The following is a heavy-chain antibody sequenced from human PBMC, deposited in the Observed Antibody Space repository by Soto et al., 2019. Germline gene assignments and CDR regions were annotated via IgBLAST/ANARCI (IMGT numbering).Heavy chain of an antibody. J-gene: IGHJ6*02. CDR3: ARDQIFTGPTMVRGVISPYYYYGMDV. D-gene: IGHD3-10*01. CDR1: GCSISSYY. CDR2: IYYSGST. V-gene: IGHV4-59*01. Sequence: PSETLSLTCTVSGCSISSYYWSWIRQPPGKGLEWIGYIYYSGSTNYNPSLKSRVTVSVDTSKNQFSLKLSSVTAADTAVYYCARDQIFTGPTMVRGVISPYYYYGMDVWGQGTTVT.